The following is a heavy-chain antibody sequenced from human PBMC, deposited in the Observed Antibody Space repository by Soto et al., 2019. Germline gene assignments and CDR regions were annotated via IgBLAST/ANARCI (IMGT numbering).Heavy chain of an antibody. CDR3: ARATYYDILTGYYGYYFDY. D-gene: IGHD3-9*01. CDR1: GGSISSYY. V-gene: IGHV4-59*12. J-gene: IGHJ4*02. Sequence: SETLSLTCTVSGGSISSYYWSWIRQPPGKGLEWIGYIYYSGSTYYNPSLKSRVTISVDTSKNQFSLKLSSVTAADTAVYYCARATYYDILTGYYGYYFDYWGQGTLVTVSS. CDR2: IYYSGST.